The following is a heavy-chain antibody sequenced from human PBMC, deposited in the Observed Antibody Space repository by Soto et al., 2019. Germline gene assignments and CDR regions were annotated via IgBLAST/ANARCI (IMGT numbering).Heavy chain of an antibody. J-gene: IGHJ4*02. Sequence: GGSLRLSCTVSGFAFNNYGINWVRQAPGKGLEWVSSISKSDYTYYSDSVKGRFTISRDNAKNSVSLQMNTLRVEDTAVYYCAREDSIIIPAVSDFWGRGTLVTVSS. CDR3: AREDSIIIPAVSDF. V-gene: IGHV3-21*01. D-gene: IGHD2-2*01. CDR1: GFAFNNYG. CDR2: ISKSDYT.